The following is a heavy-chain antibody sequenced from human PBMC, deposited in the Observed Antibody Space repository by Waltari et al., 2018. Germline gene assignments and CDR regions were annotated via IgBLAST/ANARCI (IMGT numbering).Heavy chain of an antibody. V-gene: IGHV1-69*08. CDR3: ARDIYYDSSGYPFDY. J-gene: IGHJ4*02. Sequence: QVQLVQSGAEVKKPGSSVKVSCKASGGTFSSYAISWVRQAPGQGLEGMGRSSPIFGTANYAQKFQGRVTITADKSTSTAYMELSSLRSEDTAVYYCARDIYYDSSGYPFDYWGQGTLVTVSS. CDR1: GGTFSSYA. D-gene: IGHD3-22*01. CDR2: SSPIFGTA.